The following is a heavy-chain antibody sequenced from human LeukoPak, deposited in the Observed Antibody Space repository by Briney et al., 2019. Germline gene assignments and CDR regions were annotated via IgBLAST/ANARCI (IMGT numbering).Heavy chain of an antibody. CDR3: ARRGDGRWSVEDAFDI. CDR2: IYYSGST. D-gene: IGHD4-23*01. V-gene: IGHV4-39*01. J-gene: IGHJ3*02. CDR1: GGSISSSSYY. Sequence: SETLSLTCTVSGGSISSSSYYWGWIRQPPGKGLEWIGSIYYSGSTYHNPSLKSRVTISVDTSKNQFSLKLSSVTAADTAVYYCARRGDGRWSVEDAFDIWGQGTMVTVSS.